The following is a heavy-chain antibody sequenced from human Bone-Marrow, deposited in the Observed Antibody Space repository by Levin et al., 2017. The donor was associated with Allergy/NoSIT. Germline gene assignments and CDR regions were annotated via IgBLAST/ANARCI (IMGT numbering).Heavy chain of an antibody. CDR1: GFIFSSYG. D-gene: IGHD3-10*01. Sequence: GESLKISCTGSGFIFSSYGMNWVRQAPGKGLEWVSGISGNIVNAYYADSVKGRFIVSRDNSQRTLYLQLNNLRVGDTAMYYCAKDRGFGSGTYGAFDFWGHGTMVTVSS. V-gene: IGHV3-23*01. CDR3: AKDRGFGSGTYGAFDF. J-gene: IGHJ3*01. CDR2: ISGNIVNA.